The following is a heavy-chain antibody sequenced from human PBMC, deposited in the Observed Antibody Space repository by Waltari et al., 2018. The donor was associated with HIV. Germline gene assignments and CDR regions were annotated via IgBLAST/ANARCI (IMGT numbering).Heavy chain of an antibody. D-gene: IGHD7-27*01. V-gene: IGHV4-31*03. J-gene: IGHJ4*02. Sequence: QVQLQESGPGLVKPSQTLSLTCTVSGGSISSGGYYWSWIRQHPGEGLAWIGYICYSGRTNYNPSLKSRVTISVDTSKNQFSLKLSSVTAADTAVYYWASGGKDWGSFDYWGLGTLVTVSS. CDR3: ASGGKDWGSFDY. CDR2: ICYSGRT. CDR1: GGSISSGGYY.